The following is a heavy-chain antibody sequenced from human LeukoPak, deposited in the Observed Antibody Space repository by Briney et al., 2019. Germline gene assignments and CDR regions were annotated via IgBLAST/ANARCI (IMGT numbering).Heavy chain of an antibody. Sequence: YAQKFQGRVPMTRDMSTSTVYMELSRLRSEDTAVYYCARARGSGSYGGLSDWGQGTLVTVSS. J-gene: IGHJ4*02. CDR3: ARARGSGSYGGLSD. V-gene: IGHV1-46*01. D-gene: IGHD1-26*01.